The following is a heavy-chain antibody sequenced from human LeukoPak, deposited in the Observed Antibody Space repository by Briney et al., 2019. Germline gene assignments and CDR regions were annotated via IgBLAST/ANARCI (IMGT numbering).Heavy chain of an antibody. D-gene: IGHD4-23*01. CDR1: GFNFSIYS. CDR3: ARDKVSVAADY. J-gene: IGHJ4*02. CDR2: INSSGSSI. V-gene: IGHV3-21*01. Sequence: GGSLRLSCAASGFNFSIYSMNWVRQAPGKGLEWVSSINSSGSSIYYADSVKGRFTISRDNAKNSLYLQMNSLRVEDTAVYFCARDKVSVAADYWGQGTLVTVSS.